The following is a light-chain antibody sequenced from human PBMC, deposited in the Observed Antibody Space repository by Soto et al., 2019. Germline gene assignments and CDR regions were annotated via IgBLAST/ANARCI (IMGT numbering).Light chain of an antibody. J-gene: IGKJ5*01. CDR1: QSISGI. CDR3: QQRYTWPIT. CDR2: DAS. Sequence: EIVLTQSPATLSLSPGERSTLSCRASQSISGILAWYQQRPGQAPRLLIYDASNRATGIPDRFSGSGSTTDFTLTIRSLEPEDFAVYYCQQRYTWPITFGQGTRLEIK. V-gene: IGKV3-11*01.